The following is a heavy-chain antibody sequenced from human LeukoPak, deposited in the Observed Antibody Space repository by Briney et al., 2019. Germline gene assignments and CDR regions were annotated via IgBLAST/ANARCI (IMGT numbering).Heavy chain of an antibody. J-gene: IGHJ4*02. Sequence: PGRSLRLSCAASGFTFSSYGMHWVRQAPGKGLEWVAVISYDGSNKYYADSVKGRFTISRDNSKNTLYLQMNSLRAEDTAVYYCAKDAAPYYYGSWGWYDYWGQGTLVTVSS. CDR1: GFTFSSYG. V-gene: IGHV3-30*18. D-gene: IGHD3-10*01. CDR2: ISYDGSNK. CDR3: AKDAAPYYYGSWGWYDY.